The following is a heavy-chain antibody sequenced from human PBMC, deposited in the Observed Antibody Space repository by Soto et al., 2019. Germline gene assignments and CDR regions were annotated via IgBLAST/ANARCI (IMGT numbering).Heavy chain of an antibody. CDR1: GYTFTRNG. J-gene: IGHJ4*02. CDR3: ARDKDYMLDY. D-gene: IGHD4-4*01. V-gene: IGHV1-18*01. CDR2: ISTNSGNT. Sequence: QVQLVQSGAEVKEPGASVKVSCQPSGYTFTRNGISWVRQAPGQGLEWVGWISTNSGNTDYAQKLQGRVTLTTDTSTNTAYLELRSLRSDDTAVYYCARDKDYMLDYWGQGTLVTVSA.